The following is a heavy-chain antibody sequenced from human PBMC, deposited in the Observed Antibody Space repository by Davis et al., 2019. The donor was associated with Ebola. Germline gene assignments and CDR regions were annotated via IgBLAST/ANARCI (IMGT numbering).Heavy chain of an antibody. Sequence: PGGSLRLSCSASGFTFSSYAMHWVRQAPGKGLDWVARISNNGATAYYADSVRGRFTISRDNSRNTLYLQMNSLRAEDTAVYYCGGAWDWGQGTLVTVSS. CDR2: ISNNGATA. D-gene: IGHD1-26*01. V-gene: IGHV3-23*01. CDR1: GFTFSSYA. CDR3: GGAWD. J-gene: IGHJ4*02.